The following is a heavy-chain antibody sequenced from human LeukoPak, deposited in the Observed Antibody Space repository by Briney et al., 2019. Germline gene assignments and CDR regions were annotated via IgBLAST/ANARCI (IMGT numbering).Heavy chain of an antibody. CDR3: ARVLGSRFGELLNHFDY. CDR1: GGSISSYY. CDR2: IYYSGSI. Sequence: SETLSLTCTVSGGSISSYYWNWIRQPPGKGLEWIGYIYYSGSINYNPSLKSRVTISVDTSKNQFSLKLSSVTAADTAVYYCARVLGSRFGELLNHFDYWGQGTLVTVSS. D-gene: IGHD3-10*01. J-gene: IGHJ4*02. V-gene: IGHV4-59*08.